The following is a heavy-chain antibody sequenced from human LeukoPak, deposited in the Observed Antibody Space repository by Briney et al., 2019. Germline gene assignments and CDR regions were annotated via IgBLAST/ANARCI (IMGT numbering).Heavy chain of an antibody. CDR2: IYYSGST. CDR1: GGSISGYY. Sequence: SETRSLTCTVSGGSISGYYWSWIRQPPGKGLEWIGYIYYSGSTNYNPSLKSRVTISVGTSKNQFSPKLSSLTAADTAVYYCARYHCDRTACYNFDFWGQGTLVTVSS. D-gene: IGHD2-2*01. CDR3: ARYHCDRTACYNFDF. V-gene: IGHV4-59*01. J-gene: IGHJ4*02.